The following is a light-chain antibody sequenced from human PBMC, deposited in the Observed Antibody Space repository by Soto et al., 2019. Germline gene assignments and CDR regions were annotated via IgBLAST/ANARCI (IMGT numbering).Light chain of an antibody. Sequence: QSALTQPASVSGSPGQSITVSCTGTSSDIGAYDYVSWYQQHPGKAPKVIISEVSKRPSGVSHRFSGSKSGNTASLTISGLQAEDGADYYCSSYISSSTVGVYGTGTKLTVL. CDR1: SSDIGAYDY. CDR3: SSYISSSTVGV. CDR2: EVS. V-gene: IGLV2-14*01. J-gene: IGLJ1*01.